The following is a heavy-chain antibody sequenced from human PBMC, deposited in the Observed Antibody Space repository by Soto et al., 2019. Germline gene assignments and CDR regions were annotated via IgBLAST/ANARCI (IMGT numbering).Heavy chain of an antibody. CDR2: IYHSGST. D-gene: IGHD6-19*01. Sequence: SETLCLTCAVSGGSISSGGDSWSWIRQPPGKGLEWIGYIYHSGSTYYNPSLKSRVTISVDRSKNQFSLKLSSVTAADTAVYYCARVSGRYYYGMDVWGQGTTVTVSS. CDR1: GGSISSGGDS. CDR3: ARVSGRYYYGMDV. J-gene: IGHJ6*02. V-gene: IGHV4-30-2*01.